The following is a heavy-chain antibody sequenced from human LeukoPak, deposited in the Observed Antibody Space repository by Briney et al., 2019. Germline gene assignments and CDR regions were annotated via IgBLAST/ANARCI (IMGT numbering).Heavy chain of an antibody. V-gene: IGHV4-31*03. D-gene: IGHD3-22*01. Sequence: SETLSLTCTVSGGSISSGGYYWSWIRQHPGKGLEWIGYIYYSGSTYYNPSLKSRVTISVDMSKNQFSLKLSSVTAADTAVYYCARDYYDSSGYYLDYWGQGTLVTVSS. J-gene: IGHJ4*02. CDR1: GGSISSGGYY. CDR3: ARDYYDSSGYYLDY. CDR2: IYYSGST.